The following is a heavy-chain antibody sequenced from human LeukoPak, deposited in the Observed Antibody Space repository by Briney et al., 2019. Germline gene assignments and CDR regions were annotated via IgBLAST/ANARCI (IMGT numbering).Heavy chain of an antibody. Sequence: SETLSLTCTVSGGSISSYYWSWIRQPPGKGLEWIGYIYYSGSTNYNPSLKSRVTISVDTSKNQFSLKLSSVTAADTAVYYCARGYSYSHPDYWGQGPLVTVSS. CDR2: IYYSGST. CDR1: GGSISSYY. V-gene: IGHV4-59*01. D-gene: IGHD5-18*01. J-gene: IGHJ4*02. CDR3: ARGYSYSHPDY.